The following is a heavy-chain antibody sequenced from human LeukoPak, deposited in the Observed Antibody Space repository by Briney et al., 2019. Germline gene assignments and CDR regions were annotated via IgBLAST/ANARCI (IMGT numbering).Heavy chain of an antibody. D-gene: IGHD6-13*01. CDR1: GGSISSSSYY. CDR2: IYYSGST. Sequence: SETLSLTCTVSGGSISSSSYYWGWIRQPPGKGLEGIGSIYYSGSTYYNPSLKSRVTISVDTSKNQFSLKLSSVTAADSAVYYCASTVLAGAGTWAFGYWGQGTLVTVSS. V-gene: IGHV4-39*01. J-gene: IGHJ4*02. CDR3: ASTVLAGAGTWAFGY.